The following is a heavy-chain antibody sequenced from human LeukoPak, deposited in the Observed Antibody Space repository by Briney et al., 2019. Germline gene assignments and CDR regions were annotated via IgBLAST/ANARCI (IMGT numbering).Heavy chain of an antibody. V-gene: IGHV3-74*01. J-gene: IGHJ3*02. Sequence: GGSLRLSCAASGFTFSSYWMHWVRQAPGKGLVWVSRINSDGNSTTYADSVKGRFTISRDNAKNTLYLQMNSLRAEDTAVYYCAKAASLLEQDAFDIWGQGTMVTVSS. D-gene: IGHD1/OR15-1a*01. CDR2: INSDGNST. CDR1: GFTFSSYW. CDR3: AKAASLLEQDAFDI.